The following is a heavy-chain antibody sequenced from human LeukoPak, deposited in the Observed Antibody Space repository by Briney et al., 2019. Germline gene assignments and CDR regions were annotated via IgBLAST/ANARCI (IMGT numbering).Heavy chain of an antibody. J-gene: IGHJ3*02. CDR1: GYTFTGYY. D-gene: IGHD1-7*01. CDR2: INPNSGGT. CDR3: ARGHNWNYLYDAFDI. Sequence: GASVKVSCKASGYTFTGYYMHWVRQAPGQGLEWIGWINPNSGGTNYAQKFQGRVTMTRDTSISTAYMELSRLRSDDTAVYYCARGHNWNYLYDAFDIWGQGTMVTVSS. V-gene: IGHV1-2*02.